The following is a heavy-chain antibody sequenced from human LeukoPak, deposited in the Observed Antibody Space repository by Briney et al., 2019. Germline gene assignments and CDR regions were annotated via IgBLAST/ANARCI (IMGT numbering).Heavy chain of an antibody. V-gene: IGHV3-48*04. J-gene: IGHJ4*02. CDR3: ARDQGFCSGGSCYSPFDY. CDR1: GFTFSSYS. D-gene: IGHD2-15*01. Sequence: GGSLRLSCAASGFTFSSYSMNWVRQAPGKGLEWVSYISSSSSTIYYADSVKGRFTISRDNAKNSLYLQMNSLRAEDTAVYYCARDQGFCSGGSCYSPFDYWGQGTLVTVSS. CDR2: ISSSSSTI.